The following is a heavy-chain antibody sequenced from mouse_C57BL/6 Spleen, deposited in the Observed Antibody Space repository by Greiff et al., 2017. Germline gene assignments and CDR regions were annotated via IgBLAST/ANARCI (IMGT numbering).Heavy chain of an antibody. CDR2: IHPNSGST. J-gene: IGHJ4*01. Sequence: QVQLQQPGAELVKPGASVKLSCKASGYTFTSYWMHWVKQRPGQGLEWIGKIHPNSGSTNYNEKFKSKATLTVDKSSSTAYMQLSSLTSEDSAVDYCGGDDYAMGYWGKGTSVTVSS. D-gene: IGHD3-3*01. CDR3: GGDDYAMGY. V-gene: IGHV1-64*01. CDR1: GYTFTSYW.